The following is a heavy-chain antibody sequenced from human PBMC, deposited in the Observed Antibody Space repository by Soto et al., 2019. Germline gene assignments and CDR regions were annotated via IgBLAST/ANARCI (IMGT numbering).Heavy chain of an antibody. V-gene: IGHV3-74*01. D-gene: IGHD5-18*01. CDR2: INGDGSST. Sequence: EVQLVESGGGLVQPGGSLRLSCATSGFSFSGYWIHWVRQAPGKGLVWVSHINGDGSSTNYADSVKGRFTISRDYAKNTLYLQMNSLRVEDTAVYYCSRGGAYIYGPQYDWGQGTLVTVSS. CDR1: GFSFSGYW. CDR3: SRGGAYIYGPQYD. J-gene: IGHJ4*02.